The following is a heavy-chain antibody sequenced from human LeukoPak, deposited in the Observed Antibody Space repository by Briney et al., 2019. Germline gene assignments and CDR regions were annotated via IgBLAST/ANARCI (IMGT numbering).Heavy chain of an antibody. Sequence: SVKVSCKASGYASTYRYLHWVRQAPGQALEWMGWITPFNGNTNYAQKFQDRVTITRDRSMSTAYMELSSLRSEDTAMYYCASAAVGSSGHFDYWGQGTTVTVSS. CDR2: ITPFNGNT. J-gene: IGHJ4*03. CDR1: GYASTYRY. CDR3: ASAAVGSSGHFDY. D-gene: IGHD3-22*01. V-gene: IGHV1-45*02.